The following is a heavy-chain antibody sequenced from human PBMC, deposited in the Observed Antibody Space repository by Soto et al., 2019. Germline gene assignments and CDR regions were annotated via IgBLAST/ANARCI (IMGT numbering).Heavy chain of an antibody. CDR1: GFTFSDYY. Sequence: GSLRLSCAASGFTFSDYYMSWIRQAPGKGLEWVSYISSSGSTIYYADSVKGRFTISRDNAKNSLYLQMNSLRAEDTAVYYCARAIYGDYFSDTDYYYYYYGMDVWGQGTTVTVSS. V-gene: IGHV3-11*01. CDR2: ISSSGSTI. CDR3: ARAIYGDYFSDTDYYYYYYGMDV. D-gene: IGHD4-17*01. J-gene: IGHJ6*02.